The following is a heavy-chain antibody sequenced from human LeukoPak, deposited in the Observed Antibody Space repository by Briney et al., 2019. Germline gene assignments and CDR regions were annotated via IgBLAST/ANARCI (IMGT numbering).Heavy chain of an antibody. CDR1: GFTLSNYA. Sequence: PGASLRLSCAASGFTLSNYAMYWVRQAPGKGLEWVSAVSGRDDSTFYADSVQGRFTISRDNAKNTLYLQMNSLRAEDTAIYYCARGDLTFWGFPHWGQGALVTVSS. J-gene: IGHJ4*02. D-gene: IGHD7-27*01. CDR2: VSGRDDST. V-gene: IGHV3-23*01. CDR3: ARGDLTFWGFPH.